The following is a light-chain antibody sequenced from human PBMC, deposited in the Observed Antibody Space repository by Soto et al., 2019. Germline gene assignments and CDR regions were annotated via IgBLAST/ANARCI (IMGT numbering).Light chain of an antibody. V-gene: IGLV2-14*03. J-gene: IGLJ1*01. Sequence: QSVLNQPASVSRSPGQPITISCPGNISNVGAYNYVSWYQQHHPGEAPKLIIYDVSHRPSGVSNRFSGSKSGNTASLTISGLQTVDLADYSCSSYTSATTYVFGPGTKVTVL. CDR2: DVS. CDR3: SSYTSATTYV. CDR1: ISNVGAYNY.